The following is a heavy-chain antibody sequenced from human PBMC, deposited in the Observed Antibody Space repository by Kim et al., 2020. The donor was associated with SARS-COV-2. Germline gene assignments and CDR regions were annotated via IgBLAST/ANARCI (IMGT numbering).Heavy chain of an antibody. Sequence: GGSLRLSCAASGFTFSSYGMHWVRQAPGKGLEWVAVIWYDGSNKYYADSVKGRFTISRDNSKNTLYLQMNSLRAEDTAVYYCAREGITMVRGVIYYYYGMDVWGQGPRSPSP. CDR3: AREGITMVRGVIYYYYGMDV. V-gene: IGHV3-33*01. CDR1: GFTFSSYG. CDR2: IWYDGSNK. D-gene: IGHD3-10*01. J-gene: IGHJ6*02.